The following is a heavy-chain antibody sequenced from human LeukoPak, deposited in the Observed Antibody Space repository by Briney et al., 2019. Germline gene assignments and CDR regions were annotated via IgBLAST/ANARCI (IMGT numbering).Heavy chain of an antibody. Sequence: GGSLRLSCAASGFTVSSNYMSWVRQAPGKGLEWVSVIYSGGSTYYADSVKGRFTISRDNSKNTLYLQMNSLRAEDTAVYYCAKDWGVMVRGVITYWGQGTLVTVSS. V-gene: IGHV3-66*01. CDR1: GFTVSSNY. CDR3: AKDWGVMVRGVITY. J-gene: IGHJ4*02. D-gene: IGHD3-10*01. CDR2: IYSGGST.